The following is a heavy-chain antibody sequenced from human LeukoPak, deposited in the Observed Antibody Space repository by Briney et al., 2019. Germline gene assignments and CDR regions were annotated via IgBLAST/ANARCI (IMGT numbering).Heavy chain of an antibody. CDR1: GFTFSSYG. V-gene: IGHV3-30*02. CDR2: IRYDGSNK. Sequence: GGSLRLSCAASGFTFSSYGMHWVRQAPGKGLEWVAFIRYDGSNKYYADSVKGRFTISRDNSKNTLYLKMNSLRAEDTAVYYCAKGGGWEVQYYYYYMDVWGKGTTVTISS. CDR3: AKGGGWEVQYYYYYMDV. D-gene: IGHD1-26*01. J-gene: IGHJ6*03.